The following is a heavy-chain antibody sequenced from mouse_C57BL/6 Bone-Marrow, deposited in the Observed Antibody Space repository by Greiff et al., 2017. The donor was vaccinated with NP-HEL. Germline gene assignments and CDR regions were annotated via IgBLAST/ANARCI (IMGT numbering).Heavy chain of an antibody. Sequence: EVQLQQSVAELVRPGASVKLSCTASGFNIKNTYMHWVKQRPEQGLEWIGRIDPANGNTNYAPKFQGKATITADTSSNTAYLQLSSLTSEDTAIYYCARPPPYCDGSSWYFDVWGTGTTVTVSS. CDR3: ARPPPYCDGSSWYFDV. CDR2: IDPANGNT. D-gene: IGHD1-1*01. J-gene: IGHJ1*03. CDR1: GFNIKNTY. V-gene: IGHV14-3*01.